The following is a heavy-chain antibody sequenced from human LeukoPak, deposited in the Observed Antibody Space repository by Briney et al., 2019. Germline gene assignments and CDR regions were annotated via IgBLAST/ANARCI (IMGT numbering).Heavy chain of an antibody. CDR3: AKDRGARYIYWFDP. J-gene: IGHJ5*02. Sequence: GGSLRLSCAASGFTFSSYAMSWVRQSPGKGLEGVSAISGSGGSTYYEDSVKGRFTISRDNSKNPVYLPMNSLRGEEHAVYYCAKDRGARYIYWFDPWGQGTLVPVSS. CDR1: GFTFSSYA. D-gene: IGHD2-2*02. CDR2: ISGSGGST. V-gene: IGHV3-23*01.